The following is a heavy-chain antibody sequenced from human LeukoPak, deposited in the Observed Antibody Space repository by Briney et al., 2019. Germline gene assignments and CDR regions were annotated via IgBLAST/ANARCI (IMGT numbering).Heavy chain of an antibody. Sequence: SETLSLTCTVSGGSISSSSYNWGWIRQPPGKGLEWIGTLYYNGTTHYSVSLKSRVTISVDTSKNQFSLKLNSVTAADTAVYYCASFYCSGGSCYQYFSYYYMDVWGKGTTVTVSS. CDR1: GGSISSSSYN. CDR3: ASFYCSGGSCYQYFSYYYMDV. V-gene: IGHV4-39*01. CDR2: LYYNGTT. D-gene: IGHD2-15*01. J-gene: IGHJ6*03.